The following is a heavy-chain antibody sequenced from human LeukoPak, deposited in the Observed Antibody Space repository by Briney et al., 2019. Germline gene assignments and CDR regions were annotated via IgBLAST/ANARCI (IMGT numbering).Heavy chain of an antibody. CDR2: IYNSGTT. CDR1: DGSISSSY. J-gene: IGHJ4*02. V-gene: IGHV4-59*01. CDR3: AQGSYYFDY. D-gene: IGHD2-15*01. Sequence: PSETLSLTCTVSDGSISSSYWSWVRQPPGKRLEWIGYIYNSGTTKYNPSLKSRVTISGDTSKNQFSLKLSSVTAADTAVYYCAQGSYYFDYWGQGTLVTVSS.